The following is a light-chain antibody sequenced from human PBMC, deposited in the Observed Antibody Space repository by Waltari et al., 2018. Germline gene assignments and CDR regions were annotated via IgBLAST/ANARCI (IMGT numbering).Light chain of an antibody. CDR2: DVN. V-gene: IGLV2-8*01. Sequence: QSVLTQPPSASGSPGQSVTISCTGSSSDVGGYNSVSWYQRHPGEAPKLMIYDVNKRPSGVPDRFSGSKSGNTASLTVSGLQVEDEGDYYCGSYADTSTWVFGGGTSLTVL. CDR3: GSYADTSTWV. CDR1: SSDVGGYNS. J-gene: IGLJ3*02.